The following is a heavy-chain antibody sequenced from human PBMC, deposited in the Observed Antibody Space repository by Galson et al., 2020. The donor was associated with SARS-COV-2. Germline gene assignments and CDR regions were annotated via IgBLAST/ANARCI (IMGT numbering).Heavy chain of an antibody. J-gene: IGHJ4*02. CDR1: GFTFSRNW. CDR2: IKQDGSDR. D-gene: IGHD5-12*01. CDR3: ARGEDGYNDF. V-gene: IGHV3-7*01. Sequence: PGGSRRLSCAASGFTFSRNWMSWVRQAPGKGLQWVANIKQDGSDRYYVDSVKGRFTISSDYAENSVYLQMNNLRDDDTAVYYCARGEDGYNDFWGQGTLVAVSS.